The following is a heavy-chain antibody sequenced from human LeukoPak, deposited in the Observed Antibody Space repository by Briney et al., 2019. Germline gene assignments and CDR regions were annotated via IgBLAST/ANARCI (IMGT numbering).Heavy chain of an antibody. CDR3: ARHPTGRWLPGDGRAEYFQH. CDR2: IYYSGST. J-gene: IGHJ1*01. CDR1: GGSISSSSYY. D-gene: IGHD5-12*01. Sequence: KPSETLSLTCTVSGGSISSSSYYWGWIRQPPGKGLEWIGSIYYSGSTYYNPSLKSRVTISVDTSKNQFSLKLSSVTAADTAVYYCARHPTGRWLPGDGRAEYFQHWGQGTLVTVSS. V-gene: IGHV4-39*01.